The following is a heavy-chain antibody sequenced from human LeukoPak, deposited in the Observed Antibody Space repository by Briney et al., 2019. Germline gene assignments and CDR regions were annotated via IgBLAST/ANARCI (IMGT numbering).Heavy chain of an antibody. D-gene: IGHD3-22*01. CDR3: ARDGHRRYYYDSSDYRFDY. Sequence: SVKVSCKASGGTFSSCAISWVRQAPGQGLEWMGGIIPIFGTANCAQKFQGRVTITADKSTSTAYMELSSLRSDDTAMYYCARDGHRRYYYDSSDYRFDYWGQGTLVTVSS. J-gene: IGHJ4*02. CDR1: GGTFSSCA. V-gene: IGHV1-69*06. CDR2: IIPIFGTA.